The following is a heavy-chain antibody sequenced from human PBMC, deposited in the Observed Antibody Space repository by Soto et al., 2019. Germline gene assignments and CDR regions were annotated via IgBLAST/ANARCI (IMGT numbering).Heavy chain of an antibody. V-gene: IGHV3-23*01. Sequence: GGSLRLSCAASGFTFSNSAMSWVRQAPGKGLDWVSSISDSGVSTYYADSEKGRLTISRDNSKSTLYLQMNSLRAEDTAVYYCAKETYSGSSRFDYWGQGTLVTVSS. D-gene: IGHD1-26*01. CDR3: AKETYSGSSRFDY. J-gene: IGHJ4*02. CDR1: GFTFSNSA. CDR2: ISDSGVST.